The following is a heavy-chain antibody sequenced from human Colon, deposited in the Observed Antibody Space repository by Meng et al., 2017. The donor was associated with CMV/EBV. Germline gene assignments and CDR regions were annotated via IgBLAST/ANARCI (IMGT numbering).Heavy chain of an antibody. J-gene: IGHJ1*01. D-gene: IGHD1-26*01. CDR2: TSDDENIK. Sequence: QVQLVESGGGVVQPGRSLRLSCEVSGFTFNNYVVHWVRQAPDKGLEWVAVTSDDENIKHYADSVKGRFTISRDNSKNTLYLQMNSLRAEDTAVYYCARGSQSGRNYAEYFQHWGQGTLVTVSS. CDR1: GFTFNNYV. V-gene: IGHV3-30-3*01. CDR3: ARGSQSGRNYAEYFQH.